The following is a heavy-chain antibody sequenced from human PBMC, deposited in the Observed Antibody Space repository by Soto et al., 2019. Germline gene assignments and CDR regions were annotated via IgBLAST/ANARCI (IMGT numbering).Heavy chain of an antibody. V-gene: IGHV1-8*01. D-gene: IGHD4-4*01. Sequence: VCCKACGYSINSYDIEWVQQAAGQGFEWMGWMNANNGNTGYVQKFQGRVTFTRDTSISTAYMELSSLRSDDTAVYYCARYFPSRNTRAFDLWGQGTEVTVSS. J-gene: IGHJ3*01. CDR3: ARYFPSRNTRAFDL. CDR1: GYSINSYD. CDR2: MNANNGNT.